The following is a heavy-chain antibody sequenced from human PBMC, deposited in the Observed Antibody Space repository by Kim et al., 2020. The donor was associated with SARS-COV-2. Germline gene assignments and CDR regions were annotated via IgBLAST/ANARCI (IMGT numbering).Heavy chain of an antibody. CDR2: IYSGGST. J-gene: IGHJ6*02. V-gene: IGHV3-53*04. CDR3: ARGGYSSGWYRSYYYGMDV. Sequence: GGSLRLSCAASGFTVSSNYMSWVRQAPGKGLEWVSVIYSGGSTYYADSVKGRFTISRHNSKNTLYLQMNSLRAEDTAVYYCARGGYSSGWYRSYYYGMDVWGQGTTVTVSS. CDR1: GFTVSSNY. D-gene: IGHD6-19*01.